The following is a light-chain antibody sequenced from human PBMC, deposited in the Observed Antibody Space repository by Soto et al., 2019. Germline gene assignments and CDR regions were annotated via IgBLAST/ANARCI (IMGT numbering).Light chain of an antibody. V-gene: IGKV1-5*03. CDR1: QSISTW. Sequence: DIQMTQSPSTLSASVGDRVTITCRASQSISTWLAWYQQKAGKAHKLLIYKASSLEGGVPSRFSGSGSGTEFNITISSLQPDDFATYYCQQYNTYPLTFGGGTTVDIK. J-gene: IGKJ4*01. CDR3: QQYNTYPLT. CDR2: KAS.